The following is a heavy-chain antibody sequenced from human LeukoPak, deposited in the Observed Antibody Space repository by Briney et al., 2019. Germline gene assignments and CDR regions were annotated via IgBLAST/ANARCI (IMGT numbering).Heavy chain of an antibody. Sequence: PGGSLRLSCAASGFSFSSYAMSWVRQAPARGMEWVSSMKGGGETFYADSVKGRFTISRDNSKNTLYLQMNSLRAEDTAVYYCAKAGGYSYGYGYYFDYWGQGTLVTVSS. CDR2: MKGGGET. J-gene: IGHJ4*02. D-gene: IGHD5-18*01. V-gene: IGHV3-23*01. CDR1: GFSFSSYA. CDR3: AKAGGYSYGYGYYFDY.